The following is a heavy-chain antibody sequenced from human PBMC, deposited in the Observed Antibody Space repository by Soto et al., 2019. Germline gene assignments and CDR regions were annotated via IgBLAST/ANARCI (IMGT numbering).Heavy chain of an antibody. CDR1: GGSFSGYY. D-gene: IGHD6-13*01. Sequence: SETLSLTCAVYGGSFSGYYWSWIRQPPGKGLEWIGEINHSGSTNYNPSLKSRVTISVDTSKNQFSLKLSSVTAADTAVYYCARGSGGSSRYFGAYYYYYGMDVWGQGTTVTVSS. V-gene: IGHV4-34*01. CDR3: ARGSGGSSRYFGAYYYYYGMDV. J-gene: IGHJ6*02. CDR2: INHSGST.